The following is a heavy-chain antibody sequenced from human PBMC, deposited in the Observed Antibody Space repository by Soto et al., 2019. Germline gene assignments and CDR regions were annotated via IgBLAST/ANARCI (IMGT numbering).Heavy chain of an antibody. J-gene: IGHJ4*02. V-gene: IGHV3-23*01. CDR1: GFTFSSVA. Sequence: EVQLLESGGGLVQPGGSLRLSCAASGFTFSSVAMTWVRQAPGKGLEWVSSIRGSGGSAYFADSVKGRFLISRDNSKNTLYLQMNRLRGEDTAVYYCAKHLGYDILTGYPYYFDYWGQGTLVTVSS. CDR2: IRGSGGSA. D-gene: IGHD3-9*01. CDR3: AKHLGYDILTGYPYYFDY.